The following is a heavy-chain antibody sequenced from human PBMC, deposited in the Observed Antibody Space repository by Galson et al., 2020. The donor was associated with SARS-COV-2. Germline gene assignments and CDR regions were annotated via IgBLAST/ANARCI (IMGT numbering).Heavy chain of an antibody. CDR1: GFTFDDYA. CDR2: INWSSRNT. Sequence: GGSLRLSCAASGFTFDDYAMHWVRQAPGKGLEWVSGINWSSRNTDYADFVRGRFTISRDNAKNSLYLQMDILRSEDTAFYYCAKDVGALGSKSYFDYWGQGTLVTVSS. V-gene: IGHV3-9*01. CDR3: AKDVGALGSKSYFDY. D-gene: IGHD3-10*01. J-gene: IGHJ4*02.